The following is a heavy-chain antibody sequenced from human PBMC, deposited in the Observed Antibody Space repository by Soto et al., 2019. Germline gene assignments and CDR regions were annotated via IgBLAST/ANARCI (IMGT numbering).Heavy chain of an antibody. Sequence: GESLKISCKGSGYSFTSYWIGWVRQMPGKGLEWMGIIYPGDSDTRYSPSFQGQVTISADKSISTAYLQWSSLKDSDTAMYYCARLGLRHYYYYYGMDVWGQGTTVTVSS. V-gene: IGHV5-51*01. D-gene: IGHD4-17*01. CDR1: GYSFTSYW. J-gene: IGHJ6*02. CDR2: IYPGDSDT. CDR3: ARLGLRHYYYYYGMDV.